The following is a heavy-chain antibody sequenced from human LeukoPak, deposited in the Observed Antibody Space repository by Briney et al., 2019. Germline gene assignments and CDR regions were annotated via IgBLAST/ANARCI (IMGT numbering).Heavy chain of an antibody. CDR3: ARHRYDILTGYEYYFDY. V-gene: IGHV4-59*08. Sequence: KPSETLSLTCTVSGGSISSYYWSWIRQPPGKGLEWIGYIYYSGSTNYNPSLKSRVTISVDTSKNQFSLKLSSVTAADTAVYYCARHRYDILTGYEYYFDYWGQGTLVTVSS. CDR2: IYYSGST. D-gene: IGHD3-9*01. CDR1: GGSISSYY. J-gene: IGHJ4*02.